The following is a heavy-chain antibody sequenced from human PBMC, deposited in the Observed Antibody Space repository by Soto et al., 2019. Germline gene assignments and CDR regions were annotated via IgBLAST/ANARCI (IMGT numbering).Heavy chain of an antibody. Sequence: PSETLSLTCAVSGGSISSSNWWSGVRQPPGKGLEWIGEIYHSGSTNYNPSLKSRVTISVDKSKNQFSLKLSSVTAADTAVYYCARGLWDSGSYLDYWGQGTLVTVSS. J-gene: IGHJ4*02. D-gene: IGHD1-26*01. CDR3: ARGLWDSGSYLDY. CDR2: IYHSGST. CDR1: GGSISSSNW. V-gene: IGHV4-4*02.